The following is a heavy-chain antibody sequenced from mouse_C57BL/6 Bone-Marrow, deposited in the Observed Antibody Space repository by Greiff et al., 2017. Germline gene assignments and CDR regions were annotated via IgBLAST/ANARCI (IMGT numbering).Heavy chain of an antibody. CDR3: ARYDYDEEGAWFAY. CDR1: GFNIPDYY. Sequence: VQLQQSGAELVKPGASVKLSCTASGFNIPDYYMHWVKQRTEQGLEWIGRIVPEDGETKYAPKFQGKATITADTSSNTAYRQLRRLTSEDTAVYYWARYDYDEEGAWFAYGGQGTLVTVSA. J-gene: IGHJ3*01. V-gene: IGHV14-2*01. D-gene: IGHD2-4*01. CDR2: IVPEDGET.